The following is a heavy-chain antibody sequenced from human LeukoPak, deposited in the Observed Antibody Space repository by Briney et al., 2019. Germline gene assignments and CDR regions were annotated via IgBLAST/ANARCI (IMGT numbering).Heavy chain of an antibody. CDR3: ARISSTAGFIFDY. D-gene: IGHD2-2*01. CDR2: IYPGDSDT. CDR1: GYGFTSYW. J-gene: IGHJ4*02. V-gene: IGHV5-51*01. Sequence: GESLKISCKGSGYGFTSYWIGWVRQMPGKGLEWMGIIYPGDSDTRYSPSFQGQVTISADKSISTAYLQWSSLKASDTAMYYCARISSTAGFIFDYWGQGTLVTVSS.